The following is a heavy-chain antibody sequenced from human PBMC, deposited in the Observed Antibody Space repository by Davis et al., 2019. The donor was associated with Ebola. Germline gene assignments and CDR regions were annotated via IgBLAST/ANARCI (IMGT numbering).Heavy chain of an antibody. J-gene: IGHJ5*02. CDR2: ISAYNGNT. D-gene: IGHD3-9*01. CDR3: ARHIFVAYDILTGYYQPSWFDP. Sequence: ASVKVSCKASGYTFTGYYMHWVRQAPGQGLEWMGWISAYNGNTNYAQKLQGRVTMTTDTSTSTAYMELRSLRSDDTAVYYCARHIFVAYDILTGYYQPSWFDPWGQGTLVTVSS. CDR1: GYTFTGYY. V-gene: IGHV1-18*04.